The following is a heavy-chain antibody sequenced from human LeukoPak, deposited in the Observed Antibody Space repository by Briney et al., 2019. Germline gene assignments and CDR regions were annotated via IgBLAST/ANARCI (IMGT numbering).Heavy chain of an antibody. J-gene: IGHJ4*02. Sequence: SETLSLTCTVSGGSISSYYWSWIRQPAGKGLEWIGRIYTSGSTNYNPSLKSRVTMSVDTSKNQFSLRLSSVTAADTALYYCARVGDTSGYFYYFDYWGQGTLVTVSS. CDR2: IYTSGST. CDR3: ARVGDTSGYFYYFDY. D-gene: IGHD3-22*01. CDR1: GGSISSYY. V-gene: IGHV4-4*07.